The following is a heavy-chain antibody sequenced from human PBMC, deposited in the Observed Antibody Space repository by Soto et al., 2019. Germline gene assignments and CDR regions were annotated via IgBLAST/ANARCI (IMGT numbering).Heavy chain of an antibody. Sequence: GSLRLCCVVCALPFKDYGMSWVRQDPGKGLERVSSISYRDSSTYSADSVKGRFTISRDNSKNTVYLQMSSLRAEDTAIYFCAKCGLVVPTAQDFFDPWGQGTLVTVSS. CDR2: ISYRDSST. J-gene: IGHJ5*02. CDR1: ALPFKDYG. D-gene: IGHD2-2*01. V-gene: IGHV3-23*01. CDR3: AKCGLVVPTAQDFFDP.